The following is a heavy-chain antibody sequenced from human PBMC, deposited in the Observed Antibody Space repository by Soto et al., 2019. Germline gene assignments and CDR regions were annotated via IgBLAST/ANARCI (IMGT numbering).Heavy chain of an antibody. J-gene: IGHJ6*02. D-gene: IGHD2-2*01. Sequence: QVQLVQSGAEVKKPGSSVKVSCKASGGTFSSYAISWVRQAPGQGLEWMGGIIPIPGTANYAQKFQGRVTITADESTSTADMELSRLRSEDTAVYYCARSQGSSTSLEIYYYCYSGMDVWGQGTTVTVSS. CDR1: GGTFSSYA. CDR2: IIPIPGTA. CDR3: ARSQGSSTSLEIYYYCYSGMDV. V-gene: IGHV1-69*01.